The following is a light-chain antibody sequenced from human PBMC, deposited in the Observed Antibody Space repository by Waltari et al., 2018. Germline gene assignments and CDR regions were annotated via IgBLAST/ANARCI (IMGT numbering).Light chain of an antibody. V-gene: IGKV4-1*01. CDR1: QSVLYSSNNKNY. CDR3: QQYYSTPSIFT. J-gene: IGKJ3*01. CDR2: WAS. Sequence: DIVMTQSPDSLAVSLGARATINCKSSQSVLYSSNNKNYLAWYQQKPGQPPKLLIYWASTRESGVPDRFSGSGSGTDFTLTISSLQAEDVAVYYCQQYYSTPSIFTFGPGTKVDIK.